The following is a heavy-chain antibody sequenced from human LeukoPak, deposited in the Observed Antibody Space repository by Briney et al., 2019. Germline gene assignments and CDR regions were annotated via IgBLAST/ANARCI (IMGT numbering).Heavy chain of an antibody. V-gene: IGHV4-61*02. CDR2: IYTGGST. CDR3: ASTRYYDSSGYYLGEDY. D-gene: IGHD3-22*01. J-gene: IGHJ4*02. Sequence: SQTLSLTCTVSGGSISSGSYYWSWIRQPAGKGLEWIGRIYTGGSTNYNPSLKSRVTISVDTSKNQFSLKLSSVTAADTAVYYCASTRYYDSSGYYLGEDYWGQGTLVTVSS. CDR1: GGSISSGSYY.